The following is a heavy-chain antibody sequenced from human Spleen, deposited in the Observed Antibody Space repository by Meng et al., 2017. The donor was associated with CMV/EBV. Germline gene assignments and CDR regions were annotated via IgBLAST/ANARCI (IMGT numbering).Heavy chain of an antibody. D-gene: IGHD2-2*01. CDR1: GFIFKDSP. Sequence: GGSLRLSCAASGFIFKDSPMHWVRRAPGRGLEWVAFMSFDGSIQYYADSVKGRFTISRDLSKSTLYLQMDSLRAEDTAVYYCTKVGTSTQTDFYYYAMDVWGQGTTVTVSS. CDR2: MSFDGSIQ. J-gene: IGHJ6*02. V-gene: IGHV3-30*04. CDR3: TKVGTSTQTDFYYYAMDV.